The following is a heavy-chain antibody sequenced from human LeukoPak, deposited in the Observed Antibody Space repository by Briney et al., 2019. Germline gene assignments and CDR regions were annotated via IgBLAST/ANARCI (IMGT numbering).Heavy chain of an antibody. CDR2: IWYDGSHK. V-gene: IGHV3-30*02. CDR1: GFTFSRFG. CDR3: AKDRRSDFVGYFDY. J-gene: IGHJ4*02. D-gene: IGHD4-23*01. Sequence: PGGSLRLSCVVSGFTFSRFGMHSVRQAPGKGLEWVAYIWYDGSHKYYTDSVKGRFTISRDNSKNTLYLQVNSLRVEDTAVYYCAKDRRSDFVGYFDYWGQGTLVTVSS.